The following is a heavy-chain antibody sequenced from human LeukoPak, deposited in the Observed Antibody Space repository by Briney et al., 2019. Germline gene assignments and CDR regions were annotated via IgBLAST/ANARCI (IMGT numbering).Heavy chain of an antibody. CDR2: INTDNGNT. Sequence: ASVKVSCKASGYTFTHYTIHWVRQAPGQRLEWMGWINTDNGNTKYSQKFQGRVTITRDTSATTAYMELSSLRSEDTAVYFCARSNYGGKRWFDPWGQGTLVIVSS. J-gene: IGHJ5*02. CDR3: ARSNYGGKRWFDP. CDR1: GYTFTHYT. V-gene: IGHV1-3*04. D-gene: IGHD4-23*01.